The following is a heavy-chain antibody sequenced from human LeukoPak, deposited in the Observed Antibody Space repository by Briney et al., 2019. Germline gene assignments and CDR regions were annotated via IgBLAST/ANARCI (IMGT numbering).Heavy chain of an antibody. J-gene: IGHJ4*02. V-gene: IGHV4-30-2*01. D-gene: IGHD5-18*01. Sequence: PSETLSLTCAVSGGSISSGGYSWSWIRQPPGKGLEWIGYIYHSGSTYYNPSLKSRVTISVDRSKNQFSLKLSSVTAADTAVYYCARGRGTAMVGYYSDYWGQGTLVTVSS. CDR1: GGSISSGGYS. CDR3: ARGRGTAMVGYYSDY. CDR2: IYHSGST.